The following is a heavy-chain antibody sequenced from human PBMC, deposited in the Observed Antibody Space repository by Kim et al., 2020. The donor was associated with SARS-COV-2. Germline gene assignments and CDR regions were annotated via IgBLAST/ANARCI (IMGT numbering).Heavy chain of an antibody. CDR3: AKDMRSSWSGYIPPYYYYGMDV. D-gene: IGHD3-3*01. J-gene: IGHJ6*02. CDR2: ISWNSGSI. CDR1: GFTFDDYA. V-gene: IGHV3-9*01. Sequence: GGSLRLSCAASGFTFDDYAMHWARQAPGKGLEWVSGISWNSGSIGYADSVKGRFTISRDNAKNSLYLQMNSLRAEDTALYYCAKDMRSSWSGYIPPYYYYGMDVWGQGTTVTVSS.